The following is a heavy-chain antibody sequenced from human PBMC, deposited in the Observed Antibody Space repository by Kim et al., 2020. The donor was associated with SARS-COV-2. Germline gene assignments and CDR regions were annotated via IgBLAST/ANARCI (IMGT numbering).Heavy chain of an antibody. CDR2: ISYDGSNK. CDR1: GFIFSDYA. J-gene: IGHJ6*01. CDR3: ARDSMAAAVNYYYGMDV. Sequence: GGSLRLSCAASGFIFSDYAMHWVRQAPGKGLEWVAVISYDGSNKYYADSVKGRFTISRDNSKSTLYLQMNSLRAEDTAVYYCARDSMAAAVNYYYGMDV. D-gene: IGHD6-13*01. V-gene: IGHV3-30*04.